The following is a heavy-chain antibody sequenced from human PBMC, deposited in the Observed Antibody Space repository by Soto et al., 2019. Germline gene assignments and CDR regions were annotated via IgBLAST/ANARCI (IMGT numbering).Heavy chain of an antibody. J-gene: IGHJ6*02. CDR3: ARDVRIPPLIYYYGMDV. CDR2: IIPIFGTA. V-gene: IGHV1-69*13. CDR1: GGTFSSYA. Sequence: AASVKVSCKASGGTFSSYAISWVRQAPGQGLEWMGGIIPIFGTANYAQKFQGRVTITADESTSTAYMELSSLRSEDTAVYYCARDVRIPPLIYYYGMDVWSQGTTVTVSS. D-gene: IGHD2-15*01.